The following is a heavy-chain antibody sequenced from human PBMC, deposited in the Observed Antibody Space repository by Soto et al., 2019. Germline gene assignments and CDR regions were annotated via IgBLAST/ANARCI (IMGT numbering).Heavy chain of an antibody. CDR2: TYYRSKWYH. CDR3: ARNLYSTSWTLFDY. V-gene: IGHV6-1*01. Sequence: SQTLSLTCAISGDSVSSDSVAWIWIRQSPSRGLKWLGRTYYRSKWYHDYALSVKSRITINADTSKNHFSLQLSSVAPEDTAVYYCARNLYSTSWTLFDYWGPGTLVTVSS. J-gene: IGHJ4*02. D-gene: IGHD6-13*01. CDR1: GDSVSSDSVA.